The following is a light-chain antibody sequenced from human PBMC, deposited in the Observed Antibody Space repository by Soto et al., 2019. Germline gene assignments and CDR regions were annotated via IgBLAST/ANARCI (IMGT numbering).Light chain of an antibody. CDR3: QQYNNWPPS. J-gene: IGKJ4*01. Sequence: EIVMTQSPATLSVSPGERATLSCRASQSVSSDLAWYQQKPGQAPRLLIYGSSTRATGIPARFSGSGSGTGFTLTISSLQSEDFAVYCCQQYNNWPPSFGGGTKVEIK. CDR2: GSS. V-gene: IGKV3-15*01. CDR1: QSVSSD.